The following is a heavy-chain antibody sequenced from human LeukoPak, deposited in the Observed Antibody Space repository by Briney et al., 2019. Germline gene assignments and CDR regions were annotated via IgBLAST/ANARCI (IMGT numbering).Heavy chain of an antibody. V-gene: IGHV1-8*03. D-gene: IGHD3-22*01. CDR2: MNPNSGNT. J-gene: IGHJ3*02. Sequence: ASVKVSCKASGYTFTSYDINWVRQATGQGLEWMGWMNPNSGNTGYAQKFQGRVTITRNTSISTAYMELNSLRAEDTAVYYCAKDLRYYYDSSGQFDAFDIWGQGTMVTVSS. CDR1: GYTFTSYD. CDR3: AKDLRYYYDSSGQFDAFDI.